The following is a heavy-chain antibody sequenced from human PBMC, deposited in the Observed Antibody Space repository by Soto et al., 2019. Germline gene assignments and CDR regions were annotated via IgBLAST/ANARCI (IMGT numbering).Heavy chain of an antibody. CDR2: ISWNSGSI. CDR3: AKASIVTQYYLDY. D-gene: IGHD2-15*01. J-gene: IGHJ4*02. V-gene: IGHV3-9*01. CDR1: GFTFDDYA. Sequence: GGSLRLSCAASGFTFDDYAMHWVRQAPGKGQEWVSGISWNSGSIGYADSVKGRFTISRDNAKNSLYLQMNSLRAEDTAFYYCAKASIVTQYYLDYWGQGTLVTVSS.